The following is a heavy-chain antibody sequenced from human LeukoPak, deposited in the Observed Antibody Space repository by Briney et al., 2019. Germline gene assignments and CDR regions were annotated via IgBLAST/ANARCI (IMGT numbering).Heavy chain of an antibody. V-gene: IGHV1-18*01. CDR2: ISAYNGNT. CDR3: ARGSDDILTGYYDY. CDR1: GYTFTSYG. Sequence: ASVKVSCKASGYTFTSYGISWVRQAPGQGLEWMGWISAYNGNTDYAQKLQGRVTMTTDTSTSTAYMELRSLRSDDTAVYYCARGSDDILTGYYDYWGQGTLVTVSS. J-gene: IGHJ4*02. D-gene: IGHD3-9*01.